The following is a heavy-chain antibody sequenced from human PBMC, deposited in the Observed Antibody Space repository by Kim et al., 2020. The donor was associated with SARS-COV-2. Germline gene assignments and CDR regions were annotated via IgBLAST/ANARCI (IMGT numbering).Heavy chain of an antibody. V-gene: IGHV4-38-2*02. CDR3: AREWVSPFDP. J-gene: IGHJ5*02. CDR2: IYHSGST. CDR1: GYSISSGYY. D-gene: IGHD6-13*01. Sequence: SETLSLTCTVSGYSISSGYYWGWIRQPPGKGLEWIGSIYHSGSTYYNPSLKSRVTISVDTSKNQFSLKLSSVTAADTAVYYCAREWVSPFDPWGQGTLVT.